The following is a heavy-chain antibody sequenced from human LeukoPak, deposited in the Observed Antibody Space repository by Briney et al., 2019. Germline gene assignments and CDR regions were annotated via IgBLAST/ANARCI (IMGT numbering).Heavy chain of an antibody. J-gene: IGHJ4*02. CDR2: INQDGSEQ. V-gene: IGHV3-7*01. Sequence: GGSLRLTCAASGFSFSDYWMDWVRQAPGKGMEWVANINQDGSEQYYVDSVKGRFTISRDNAKNSLYLQMNSLRAEDTAVYYCSRSLDYWGQGALVTVSS. CDR1: GFSFSDYW. CDR3: SRSLDY.